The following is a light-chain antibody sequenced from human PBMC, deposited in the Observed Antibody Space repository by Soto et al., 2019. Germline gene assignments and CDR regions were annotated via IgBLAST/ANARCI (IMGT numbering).Light chain of an antibody. CDR3: SSYTTPNSVV. CDR1: NSDIGYYNF. CDR2: GVT. Sequence: QSALAQPASVSGSPGQSITISCTGSNSDIGYYNFVSWYQKHPDKAPKLLIFGVTNRTSGISDRFSGTKSGSTATLTISGLQAEDEADYYCSSYTTPNSVVFGTGTTLTVL. V-gene: IGLV2-14*03. J-gene: IGLJ1*01.